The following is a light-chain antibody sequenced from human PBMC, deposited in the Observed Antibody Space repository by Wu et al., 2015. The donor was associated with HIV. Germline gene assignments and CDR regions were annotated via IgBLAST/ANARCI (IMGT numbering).Light chain of an antibody. V-gene: IGKV1-5*03. CDR3: QQLDTYPRT. Sequence: DIQMTQSPSTLSASVGDRVTITCRASQSISNWLAWYQQKPGKAPKLLIYKASNLESGVPSGFSGSGFGTEFTLTISSLQPEDFATYYCQQLDTYPRTFGPGTKVDIK. J-gene: IGKJ3*01. CDR1: QSISNW. CDR2: KAS.